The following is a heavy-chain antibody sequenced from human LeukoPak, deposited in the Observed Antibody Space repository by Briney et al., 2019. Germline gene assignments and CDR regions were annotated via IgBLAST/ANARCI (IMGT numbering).Heavy chain of an antibody. J-gene: IGHJ4*02. D-gene: IGHD6-13*01. CDR1: RFTFSTYT. CDR3: ARGAAAAGTFDY. Sequence: GGSLRLSCAASRFTFSTYTMNWVRQAPGKGLEWVSAISNSGGSTYYADSVKGRFTISRDNSKNTLYLQMNSLRAGDTAVYYCARGAAAAGTFDYWGQGTLVTVSS. CDR2: ISNSGGST. V-gene: IGHV3-23*01.